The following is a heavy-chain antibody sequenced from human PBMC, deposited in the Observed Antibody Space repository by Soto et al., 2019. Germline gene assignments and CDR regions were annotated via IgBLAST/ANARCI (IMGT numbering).Heavy chain of an antibody. V-gene: IGHV3-21*01. CDR2: ISSSSSYI. CDR1: GFTFSSYS. D-gene: IGHD3-10*01. J-gene: IGHJ3*02. CDR3: ARESPYRYYGSGPFDI. Sequence: GSLRLSCAASGFTFSSYSMNWVRQAPGKGLEWVSSISSSSSYIYYADSVKGRFTISRDNAKNSLYLQMNSLRAEDTAVYYCARESPYRYYGSGPFDIWGQGTMVTVSS.